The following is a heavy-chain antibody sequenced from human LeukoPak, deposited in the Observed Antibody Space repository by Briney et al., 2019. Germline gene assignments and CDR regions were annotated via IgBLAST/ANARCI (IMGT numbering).Heavy chain of an antibody. Sequence: GGSLRLSCAASGFTFSSNYMSWVRQAPGKGLEWVSVIYSGGSTYYADSVKGRFTISRDNSKNTLYLQMNSLRAEDTAVYYCARDSRYDYYYGMDVWGQGTTVTVSS. J-gene: IGHJ6*02. D-gene: IGHD2-2*01. CDR3: ARDSRYDYYYGMDV. CDR2: IYSGGST. V-gene: IGHV3-53*01. CDR1: GFTFSSNY.